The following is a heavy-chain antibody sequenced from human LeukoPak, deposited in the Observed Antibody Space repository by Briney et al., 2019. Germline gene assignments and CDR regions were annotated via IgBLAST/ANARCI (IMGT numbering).Heavy chain of an antibody. D-gene: IGHD2-15*01. CDR1: GFTFSSYW. CDR2: IKRDGSEK. V-gene: IGHV3-7*01. CDR3: ARRYCSGGSCYTYFDY. J-gene: IGHJ4*02. Sequence: PGGSLRLSCAASGFTFSSYWMSWVRQAPGKGLEWVANIKRDGSEKYYVDSVKGRFTISRDNAKNSLYLQMNSLRAEDTAVYSCARRYCSGGSCYTYFDYWGQGTLVTVSS.